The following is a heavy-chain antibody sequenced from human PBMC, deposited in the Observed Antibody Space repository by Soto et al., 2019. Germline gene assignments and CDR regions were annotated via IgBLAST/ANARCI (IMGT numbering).Heavy chain of an antibody. J-gene: IGHJ4*02. CDR3: VRGNTGYGNFDS. Sequence: AGSLTLSCTASGFTFSGFWMHWVRKAPGKGLVWVSRMFTDVSTTYYADPVKGRFTISRDNAKSTLYLQMNSLRDEDTAVYFCVRGNTGYGNFDSWGQGTLVTVSS. CDR2: MFTDVSTT. V-gene: IGHV3-74*01. CDR1: GFTFSGFW. D-gene: IGHD5-12*01.